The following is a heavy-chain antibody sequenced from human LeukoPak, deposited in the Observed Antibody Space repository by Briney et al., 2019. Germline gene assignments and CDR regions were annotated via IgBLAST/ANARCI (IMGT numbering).Heavy chain of an antibody. CDR1: GFTFRSYE. CDR3: ARDGGTRLKYSFGYGDS. J-gene: IGHJ4*02. Sequence: QPGGSLRLSCAASGFTFRSYEVNWVRQAPGEGLELVSYISGSGDTIYYADSVKGRFTISRDNAKNSLYLQMNSLRAEDTAVYYCARDGGTRLKYSFGYGDSWGQGTLVTVSS. CDR2: ISGSGDTI. D-gene: IGHD3-22*01. V-gene: IGHV3-48*03.